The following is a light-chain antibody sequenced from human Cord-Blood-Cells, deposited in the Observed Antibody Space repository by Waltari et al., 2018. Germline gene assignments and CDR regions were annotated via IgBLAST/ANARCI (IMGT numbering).Light chain of an antibody. CDR2: YDS. Sequence: SYVLTQPPSVSVAPGKTARITCGGNKIGSKSVHWYQQKPGQAPVLVIYYDSDRPSGIPERVSGSNSGNTATLTISRVEAGDEADYYCQVWDSSWVFGGGTKLTVL. CDR3: QVWDSSWV. CDR1: KIGSKS. V-gene: IGLV3-21*04. J-gene: IGLJ3*02.